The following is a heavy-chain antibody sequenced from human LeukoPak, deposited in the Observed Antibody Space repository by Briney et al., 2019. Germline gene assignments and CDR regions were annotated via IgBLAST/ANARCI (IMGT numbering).Heavy chain of an antibody. Sequence: GGSLRLSCAASEFTFSIYAMSWVRQAPGKGLEWVPSITSAGENTFYTGSVKGRFTISRDNSRNTLYLQMNSLRAEDTAIYYCAKDRPNYYGSNGHYYRRDGDYWGQGTLVTVSS. CDR2: ITSAGENT. D-gene: IGHD3-22*01. CDR1: EFTFSIYA. V-gene: IGHV3-23*01. J-gene: IGHJ4*02. CDR3: AKDRPNYYGSNGHYYRRDGDY.